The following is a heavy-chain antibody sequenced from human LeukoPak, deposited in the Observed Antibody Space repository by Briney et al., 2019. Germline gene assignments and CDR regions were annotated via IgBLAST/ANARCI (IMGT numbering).Heavy chain of an antibody. CDR2: VSYDGSNK. D-gene: IGHD1-26*01. Sequence: GGSLRLSCAASGFTFSNYAMHWVRQAPGKGLEWVAVVSYDGSNKYYADSVKGRVTVSRDNSKNTLYLQMHSLRAEDTAVYSCAKNLLGSEAFSWYFDLWGRGTLVTVSS. CDR1: GFTFSNYA. V-gene: IGHV3-30-3*02. J-gene: IGHJ2*01. CDR3: AKNLLGSEAFSWYFDL.